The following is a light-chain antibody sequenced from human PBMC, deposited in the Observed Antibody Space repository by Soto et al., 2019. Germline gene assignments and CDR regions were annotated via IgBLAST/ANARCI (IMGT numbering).Light chain of an antibody. CDR1: QSISSY. Sequence: DIPMTQSPSSLSASVGDRVTITCRASQSISSYLNWYQQKPGRAPMLLIYAASSLQSGVPSRFSGSGSGTDFTLTISSLQPEDFATYYCQQSYSTPWTFGQGTKVEIK. J-gene: IGKJ1*01. V-gene: IGKV1-39*01. CDR3: QQSYSTPWT. CDR2: AAS.